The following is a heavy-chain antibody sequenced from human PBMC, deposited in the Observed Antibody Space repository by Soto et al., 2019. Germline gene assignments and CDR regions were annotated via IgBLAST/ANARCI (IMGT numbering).Heavy chain of an antibody. CDR3: ARVGPPSPSVIWFFDL. D-gene: IGHD2-21*01. J-gene: IGHJ2*01. Sequence: QGQLVQSGAEVKKPGSSVKVSCKASGGSFRTYAINWVRQAPGQGLEWMGGIIPMLAAPTYAQKFQGRLTITADESTTTVYMELSSLTSEDTAVYYCARVGPPSPSVIWFFDLWGRGTLVIVSS. V-gene: IGHV1-69*01. CDR1: GGSFRTYA. CDR2: IIPMLAAP.